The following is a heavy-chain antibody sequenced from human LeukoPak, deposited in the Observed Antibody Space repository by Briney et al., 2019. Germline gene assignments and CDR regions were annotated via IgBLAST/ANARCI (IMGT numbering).Heavy chain of an antibody. CDR1: GDSVSSTSAA. Sequence: SQTLSLTCAISGDSVSSTSAAWNWIRQSPSRGLEWLGRASQRSKWYNDYAVSVKSRMTINPDTSKNQFSLQVNSVTPEDTAVYHCASVTLQYYQMVLCLDYWGQGTLVTVSS. J-gene: IGHJ4*02. CDR3: ASVTLQYYQMVLCLDY. CDR2: ASQRSKWYN. D-gene: IGHD2-8*01. V-gene: IGHV6-1*01.